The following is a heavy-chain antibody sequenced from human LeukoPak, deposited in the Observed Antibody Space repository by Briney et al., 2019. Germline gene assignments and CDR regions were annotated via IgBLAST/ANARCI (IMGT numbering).Heavy chain of an antibody. CDR2: IWYDGSNK. CDR1: GFTFSSYA. D-gene: IGHD3-3*01. CDR3: ARDLKNDFWTNWFDP. Sequence: GGSLRLSCAASGFTFSSYAMSWVRQAPGKGLEWVAVIWYDGSNKYYADSVKGRFTISRDNSKNTLYLQMNSLRAEDTAVYYCARDLKNDFWTNWFDPWGQGTLVTVSS. J-gene: IGHJ5*02. V-gene: IGHV3-33*08.